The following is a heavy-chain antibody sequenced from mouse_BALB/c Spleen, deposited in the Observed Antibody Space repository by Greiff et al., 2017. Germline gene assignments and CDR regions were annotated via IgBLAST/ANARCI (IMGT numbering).Heavy chain of an antibody. Sequence: QVQLQQPGAELVKPGTSVKLSCKASGYNFTSYWINWVKLRPGQGLEWIGDIYPGSGSTNYNEKFKSKATLTVDTSSSTAYMQLSSLASEDSALYYCARGGYGNYPYYFDYWGQGTTLTVSS. CDR2: IYPGSGST. D-gene: IGHD2-10*02. J-gene: IGHJ2*01. CDR3: ARGGYGNYPYYFDY. V-gene: IGHV1-55*01. CDR1: GYNFTSYW.